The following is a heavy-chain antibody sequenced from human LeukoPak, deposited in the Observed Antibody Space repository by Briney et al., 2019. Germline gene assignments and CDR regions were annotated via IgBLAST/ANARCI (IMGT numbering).Heavy chain of an antibody. Sequence: PGGSLRLSCAASGFTFSSYAMSWVRQAPGKGLEWMANTKQDGSEKYYVDSVKGRFTISRDNAKNSLYLQMNSLRAEDTAVYYCATIAAAGDYWGQGTLVTVSS. CDR3: ATIAAAGDY. CDR1: GFTFSSYA. J-gene: IGHJ4*02. CDR2: TKQDGSEK. V-gene: IGHV3-7*03. D-gene: IGHD6-13*01.